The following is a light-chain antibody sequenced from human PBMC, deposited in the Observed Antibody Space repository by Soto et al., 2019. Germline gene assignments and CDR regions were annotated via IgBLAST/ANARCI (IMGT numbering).Light chain of an antibody. J-gene: IGLJ1*01. CDR2: EVH. CDR3: CSYAGTVAYV. CDR1: GSYVCPYNL. V-gene: IGLV2-23*02. Sequence: QSVLNQPSSLAGAPGQAITISCAGTGSYVCPYNLFSWYQKQPGKAPKLHIWEVHTRPSRISNRFSGSKSVDTASLTISWLQADDEADYFCCSYAGTVAYVFGSGTKVTVL.